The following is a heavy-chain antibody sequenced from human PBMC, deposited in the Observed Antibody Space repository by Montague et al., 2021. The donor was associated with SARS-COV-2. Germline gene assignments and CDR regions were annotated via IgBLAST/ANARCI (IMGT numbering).Heavy chain of an antibody. CDR2: IYYSGST. CDR1: GGSISSSSYY. V-gene: IGHV4-39*01. CDR3: ARQHAGYCSGGSCYWGAYFGY. Sequence: SETLSLTCTVSGGSISSSSYYWGWIRQPPGKGLEWIGSIYYSGSTYYNPSLKSRVTISVDTSKNQFSLKLSSVTAADTAVYYCARQHAGYCSGGSCYWGAYFGYWGQGTLVTVSS. D-gene: IGHD2-15*01. J-gene: IGHJ4*02.